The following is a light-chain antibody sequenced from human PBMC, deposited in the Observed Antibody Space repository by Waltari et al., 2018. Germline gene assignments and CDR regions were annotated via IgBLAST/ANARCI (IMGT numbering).Light chain of an antibody. V-gene: IGLV2-14*03. Sequence: QSALTQPVSVSGSPGQSIAISCTGTSSDVGAYTYVFWYQQHPGKAPRLMIYDVSDRPSGVSDRFSGSKSGNTASLTISGLQAEDEADYYCTSFTTSRTYVFGTGTKVTVL. CDR3: TSFTTSRTYV. CDR1: SSDVGAYTY. CDR2: DVS. J-gene: IGLJ1*01.